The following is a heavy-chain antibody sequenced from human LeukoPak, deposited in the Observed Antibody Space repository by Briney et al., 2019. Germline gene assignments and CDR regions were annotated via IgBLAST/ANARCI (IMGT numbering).Heavy chain of an antibody. CDR3: ARGAGVITGTTPTDY. V-gene: IGHV1-2*04. D-gene: IGHD1-20*01. CDR2: INPNSGGT. J-gene: IGHJ4*02. Sequence: GASVKVPCKASGYTFTGYYMHWVRQAPGQGLEWMGWINPNSGGTNYAQKFQGWVTMTRDTSISTAYMELSRLRSDDTAVYYCARGAGVITGTTPTDYWGQGTLVTVSS. CDR1: GYTFTGYY.